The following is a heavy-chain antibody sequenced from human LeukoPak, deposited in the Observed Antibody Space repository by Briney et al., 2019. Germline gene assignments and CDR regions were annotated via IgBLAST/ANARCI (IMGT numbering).Heavy chain of an antibody. CDR1: GFTFSSYG. D-gene: IGHD6-19*01. V-gene: IGHV3-30*18. CDR2: ISYDGSNK. CDR3: AKVGAVAGTDYYYYGMDV. J-gene: IGHJ6*04. Sequence: PGGSLRLSCAAPGFTFSSYGMHWVRQAPGKGLEWVAVISYDGSNKYYADSVKGRFTISRDNSKNTLYLQMNSLRVEDTAVYYCAKVGAVAGTDYYYYGMDVWGKGTTVTVSS.